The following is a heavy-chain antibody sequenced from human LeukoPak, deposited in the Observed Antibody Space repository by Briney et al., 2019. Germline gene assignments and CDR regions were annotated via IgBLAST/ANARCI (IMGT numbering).Heavy chain of an antibody. J-gene: IGHJ4*02. CDR1: GFTFSSYT. Sequence: GGSLRLSCAASGFTFSSYTMNWVRQAPGKGLEWVSYISSSGSTIYYADSVKGRFTISRDNAKNSLYLQMNSLRDEDTAVYYCARDEAQEQWLPPGYRGQGTLVTVSS. CDR3: ARDEAQEQWLPPGY. V-gene: IGHV3-48*02. D-gene: IGHD6-19*01. CDR2: ISSSGSTI.